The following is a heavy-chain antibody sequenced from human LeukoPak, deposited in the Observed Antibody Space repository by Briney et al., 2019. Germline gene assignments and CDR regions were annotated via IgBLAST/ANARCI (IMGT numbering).Heavy chain of an antibody. J-gene: IGHJ6*04. V-gene: IGHV3-11*04. CDR2: ISSSGTTI. D-gene: IGHD3-10*02. CDR1: GFTFSDYY. Sequence: GGSLRLSCAASGFTFSDYYMSWIRQAPGKGLEWISYISSSGTTIYYADSVKGRFSISRDNAKNSLYLQMNSLRAEDTAVYYCAELGITMIGGVWGKGTTVTISS. CDR3: AELGITMIGGV.